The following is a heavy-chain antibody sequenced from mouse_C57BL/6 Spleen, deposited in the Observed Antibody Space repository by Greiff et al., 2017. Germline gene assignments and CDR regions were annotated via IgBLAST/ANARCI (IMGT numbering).Heavy chain of an antibody. CDR2: INPYNGDT. CDR3: ARRLTNWYFDV. D-gene: IGHD1-1*01. J-gene: IGHJ1*03. Sequence: VQLKQSGPELVKPGDSVKISCKASGYSFTGYFMNWVMQSPGKSLEWIGRINPYNGDTFYNQKFKGKATLTVDKSSSTAHMELRSLTSEDSAVYYCARRLTNWYFDVWGTGTTVTVSS. CDR1: GYSFTGYF. V-gene: IGHV1-20*01.